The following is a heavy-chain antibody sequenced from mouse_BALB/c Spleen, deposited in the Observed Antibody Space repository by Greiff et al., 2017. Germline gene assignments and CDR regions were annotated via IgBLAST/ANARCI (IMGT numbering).Heavy chain of an antibody. CDR2: ISDGGSYT. CDR3: ARGGGLLHDY. V-gene: IGHV5-4*02. J-gene: IGHJ2*01. Sequence: EVQLVESGGGLVKPGGSLKLSCAASGFTFSDYYMYWVRQTPEKRLEWVATISDGGSYTYYPDSVKGRFTISRDNAKNNLYLQMSSLKSEDTAMYYCARGGGLLHDYWGQGTTLTVSS. D-gene: IGHD2-3*01. CDR1: GFTFSDYY.